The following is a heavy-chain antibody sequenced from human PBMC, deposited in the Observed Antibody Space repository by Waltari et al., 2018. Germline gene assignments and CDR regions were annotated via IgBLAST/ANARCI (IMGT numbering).Heavy chain of an antibody. D-gene: IGHD3-9*01. V-gene: IGHV3-7*01. CDR3: ARSGLVSAFDY. J-gene: IGHJ4*02. CDR1: CFAFHGYW. CDR2: INDDGTKE. Sequence: EVQLVESGGGLVQPGGSLRLSCVASCFAFHGYWMGWFRQAPGKSLEWVANINDDGTKEFYVESLKGRVTISRDNAKNSVYLQTTSLRAEDTALYYCARSGLVSAFDYWGQGSLVTVAS.